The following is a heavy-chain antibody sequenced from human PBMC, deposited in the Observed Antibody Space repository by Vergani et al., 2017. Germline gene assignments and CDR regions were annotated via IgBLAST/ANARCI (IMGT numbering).Heavy chain of an antibody. D-gene: IGHD6-13*01. CDR2: IWYDGSNK. Sequence: VQLLESGGGLVQPGGSLRLSCAASGFTFSSYGMHWVRQAPGKGLEWVAVIWYDGSNKYYADSVKGRFTISRDNSKNTLYLQMNSLRAEDTAGYYCARDPYSNSWWSYYYYMDVRGKGTTVTVSS. J-gene: IGHJ6*03. CDR3: ARDPYSNSWWSYYYYMDV. CDR1: GFTFSSYG. V-gene: IGHV3-33*01.